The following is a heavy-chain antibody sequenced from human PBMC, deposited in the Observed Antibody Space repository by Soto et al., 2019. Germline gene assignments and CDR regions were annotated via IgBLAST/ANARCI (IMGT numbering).Heavy chain of an antibody. V-gene: IGHV3-53*01. J-gene: IGHJ4*02. CDR1: GFTVSSNY. CDR2: IYSGGST. Sequence: GGSLRLSCAASGFTVSSNYMSWVRQAPGKGLEWVSVIYSGGSTYYADSVKGRFTISRDNSKNTLYLQMNSLRAEDTAVYYCARAPPAVAARGYFDYWGQGTLVTVSS. CDR3: ARAPPAVAARGYFDY. D-gene: IGHD6-6*01.